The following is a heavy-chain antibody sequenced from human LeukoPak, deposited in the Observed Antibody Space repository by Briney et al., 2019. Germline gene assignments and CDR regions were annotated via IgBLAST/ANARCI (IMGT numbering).Heavy chain of an antibody. J-gene: IGHJ6*04. Sequence: PGGPLRLSCAASTFTFSPYTMNWVRQAPGKGLEWVSSIRPTRSYIYYADSVKGRFTISRDDAENSLYLHMNSLRAEDTAVYYCVRESPAVSRSMDVWGKGTMVTVSS. CDR1: TFTFSPYT. D-gene: IGHD2/OR15-2a*01. CDR3: VRESPAVSRSMDV. V-gene: IGHV3-21*01. CDR2: IRPTRSYI.